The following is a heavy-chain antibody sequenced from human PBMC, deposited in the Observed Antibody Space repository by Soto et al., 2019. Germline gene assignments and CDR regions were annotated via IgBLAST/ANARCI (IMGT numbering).Heavy chain of an antibody. Sequence: VQLVQSGAEVKKPGSSVKVSCKASGGTFSSYTISWVRQAPGQGLEWMGRIIPILGIANYAQKFQGRVTITAKKSTSTAYIGLSSLKSDDTAVYYFARANRGQHLVRWGAFDIWGQGTMVIVSS. D-gene: IGHD6-13*01. CDR1: GGTFSSYT. CDR3: ARANRGQHLVRWGAFDI. V-gene: IGHV1-69*02. J-gene: IGHJ3*02. CDR2: IIPILGIA.